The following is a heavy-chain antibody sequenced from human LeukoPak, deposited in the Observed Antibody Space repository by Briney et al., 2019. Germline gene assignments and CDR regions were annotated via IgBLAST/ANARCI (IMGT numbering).Heavy chain of an antibody. CDR1: GFTFSSYG. Sequence: GGSLRLSCAASGFTFSSYGMHWVRQAPGKGLEWVAFIRSDETKRYYADSVKGRFIISRDNSKDTLYVQLSSLRAEDTAIYYCVKGTSSRWSFDYWGQGTLVTVSS. D-gene: IGHD6-13*01. CDR3: VKGTSSRWSFDY. J-gene: IGHJ4*02. V-gene: IGHV3-30*02. CDR2: IRSDETKR.